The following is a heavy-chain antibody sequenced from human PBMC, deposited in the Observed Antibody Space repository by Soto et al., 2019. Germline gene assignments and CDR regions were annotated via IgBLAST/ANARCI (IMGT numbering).Heavy chain of an antibody. D-gene: IGHD2-2*01. CDR1: GDYISSHY. Sequence: QVQLQESGPGLVKPSETLSLTCTVSGDYISSHYWSWLRQPPGKGLEWIGYVYHSGKTDSKPSLKSRVTISMDTSKNQISLSLTSATAADTAVYYCARPRGTTPAVWYSDLWGRGTLVTVSS. V-gene: IGHV4-59*08. J-gene: IGHJ2*01. CDR2: VYHSGKT. CDR3: ARPRGTTPAVWYSDL.